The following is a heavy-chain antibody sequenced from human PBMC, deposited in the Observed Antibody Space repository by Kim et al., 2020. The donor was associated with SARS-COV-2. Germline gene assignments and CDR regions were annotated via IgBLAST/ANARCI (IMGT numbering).Heavy chain of an antibody. D-gene: IGHD3-22*01. V-gene: IGHV4-30-2*01. Sequence: YYPSLKSRVTISVDRSTNQFSQKLSAVTAAYTAVYYCAVCSSGYLDACDIWGQGTMVTVSS. CDR3: AVCSSGYLDACDI. J-gene: IGHJ3*02.